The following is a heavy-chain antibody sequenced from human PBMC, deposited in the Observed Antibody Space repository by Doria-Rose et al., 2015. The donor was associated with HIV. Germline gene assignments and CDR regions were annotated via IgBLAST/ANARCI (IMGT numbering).Heavy chain of an antibody. D-gene: IGHD6-13*01. Sequence: TLKESGPVLVKPTETLTLTCTVSGVSLSSPGMGVSWIRQPPGTALEWLANIFSDDERSYKTSLKSRLTISRGTSKSQVVLTMTDMDPVDTATYYCARIKSSRWYHKYYFDFWGQGTLVIVSA. J-gene: IGHJ4*02. CDR2: IFSDDER. CDR1: GVSLSSPGMG. CDR3: ARIKSSRWYHKYYFDF. V-gene: IGHV2-26*01.